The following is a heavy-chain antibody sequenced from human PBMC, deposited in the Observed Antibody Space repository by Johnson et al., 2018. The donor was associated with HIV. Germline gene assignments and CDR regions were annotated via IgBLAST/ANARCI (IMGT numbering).Heavy chain of an antibody. CDR1: GFIFGNYW. Sequence: VQLVESGGALVQPGGSLRLSCATSGFIFGNYWMTWIRQAPGKGLEWVSVIYSGGSTYYADSVKGRFTISRDNSKNTLYLQMNSLRAEDTALYYCAKLTGYDTSGPAHKDDFDIWGQGTMVTVSS. J-gene: IGHJ3*02. D-gene: IGHD3-22*01. V-gene: IGHV3-66*02. CDR3: AKLTGYDTSGPAHKDDFDI. CDR2: IYSGGST.